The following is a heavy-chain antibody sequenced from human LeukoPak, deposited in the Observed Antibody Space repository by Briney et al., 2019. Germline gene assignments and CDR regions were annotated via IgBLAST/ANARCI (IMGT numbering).Heavy chain of an antibody. CDR2: INTDGGTT. V-gene: IGHV3-74*03. Sequence: GGSLRLSCAASGFTFSASGMHWVRQAPGKGLVWVSRINTDGGTTTYADSVKGRFTISRDNAKNTLYLQMNSLRAEDTAVYYCAKAPNSPDAFDIWGQGTMVTVSS. J-gene: IGHJ3*02. CDR1: GFTFSASG. CDR3: AKAPNSPDAFDI. D-gene: IGHD4-23*01.